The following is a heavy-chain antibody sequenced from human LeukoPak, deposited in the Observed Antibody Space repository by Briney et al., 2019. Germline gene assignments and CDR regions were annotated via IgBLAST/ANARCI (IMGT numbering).Heavy chain of an antibody. D-gene: IGHD3-10*01. V-gene: IGHV4-59*01. CDR2: VFHTGGA. Sequence: SETLSLTCTVSSGSFSGYYWSWIRQSPDKGLEWIGHVFHTGGANYNPSLKGRLTLSADASKKQFSLKLTSVTAADTAVYYCASLRGYFYGFDSWGQGTLDTVSS. CDR3: ASLRGYFYGFDS. J-gene: IGHJ4*02. CDR1: SGSFSGYY.